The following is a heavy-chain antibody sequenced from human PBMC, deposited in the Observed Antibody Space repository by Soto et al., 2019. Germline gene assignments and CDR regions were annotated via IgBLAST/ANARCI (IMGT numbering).Heavy chain of an antibody. J-gene: IGHJ6*02. CDR1: GFTSNSYG. CDR3: ARAFRGGDYSWNYFYDGIDV. V-gene: IGHV3-33*01. Sequence: QVQLVESGGGVVQPGRSLRLSCAASGFTSNSYGMHWVRQAPGKGLEWGAVIWFDGRNEYYADSVKGRFTISRANSNNTLYLNIDGLRGDGPAVYYCARAFRGGDYSWNYFYDGIDVWGQGTTVTDSS. D-gene: IGHD2-15*01. CDR2: IWFDGRNE.